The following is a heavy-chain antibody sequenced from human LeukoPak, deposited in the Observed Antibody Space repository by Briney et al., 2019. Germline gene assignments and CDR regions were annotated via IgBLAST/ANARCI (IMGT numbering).Heavy chain of an antibody. J-gene: IGHJ4*02. CDR1: GFTFSSYG. Sequence: PGGSLRLSCAASGFTFSSYGMHWVRQAPGKGLGWVAVISYDGSNKYYADSVEGRFTISRDNSKNTLYLQMNSLRAEDTAVYYCAKDRRTVVVTYYFDYWGQGTLVTVSS. CDR3: AKDRRTVVVTYYFDY. D-gene: IGHD2-21*02. V-gene: IGHV3-30*18. CDR2: ISYDGSNK.